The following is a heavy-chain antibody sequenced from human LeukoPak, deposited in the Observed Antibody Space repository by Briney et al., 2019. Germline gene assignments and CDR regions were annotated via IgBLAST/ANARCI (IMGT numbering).Heavy chain of an antibody. J-gene: IGHJ3*02. Sequence: GGSLRLSCAASGFTVTSKYMSWVRQAPGKGLEWVSVIYSGGSTYYADSVKGRFTISRDNSKHTLYLQMNSLRAEDTAVYYCARDLQDSSGYYHDAFDIWGQGTMVTVSS. CDR2: IYSGGST. V-gene: IGHV3-53*01. CDR1: GFTVTSKY. CDR3: ARDLQDSSGYYHDAFDI. D-gene: IGHD3-22*01.